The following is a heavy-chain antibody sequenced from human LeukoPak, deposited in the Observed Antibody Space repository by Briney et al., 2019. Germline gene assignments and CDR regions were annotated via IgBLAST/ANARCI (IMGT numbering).Heavy chain of an antibody. CDR2: INPNSGGT. V-gene: IGHV1-2*02. CDR3: ASYDSSGYYHDY. Sequence: ASVKVSCKASGYTFTGCYMHWVRQAPGQGLEWMGWINPNSGGTNYAQKFQGGVTMTRDTSISTAYMELSRLRSDDTAVYYCASYDSSGYYHDYWGQGTLVTVSS. J-gene: IGHJ4*02. D-gene: IGHD3-22*01. CDR1: GYTFTGCY.